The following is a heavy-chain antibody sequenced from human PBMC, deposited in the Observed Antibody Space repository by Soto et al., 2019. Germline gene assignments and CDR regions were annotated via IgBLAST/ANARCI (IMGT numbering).Heavy chain of an antibody. J-gene: IGHJ4*02. D-gene: IGHD4-17*01. CDR3: ATGGPMTTVTSIDY. V-gene: IGHV1-24*01. CDR1: GYTLTELS. CDR2: FDPEDGET. Sequence: GASVKVSCKVSGYTLTELSMHWVRQAPGKGLEWMGGFDPEDGETIYAQKFQGRGTMTEDTSTDTAYMELSSLRSEDTAVYYCATGGPMTTVTSIDYWGQGTLVTVSS.